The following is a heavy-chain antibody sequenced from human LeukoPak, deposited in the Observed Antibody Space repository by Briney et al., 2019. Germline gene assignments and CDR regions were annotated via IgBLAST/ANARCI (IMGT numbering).Heavy chain of an antibody. J-gene: IGHJ4*02. D-gene: IGHD3/OR15-3a*01. Sequence: RASETLSLTCAVYGGSFSGYYWSWIRQPPGKGLEWIGEINHSGNTNYNPSLKSRVTISVDTSKNQFSLKLSSVTAADTAVYYCASRTGYYSSYYFDYWGQGTLVTVSS. CDR3: ASRTGYYSSYYFDY. CDR2: INHSGNT. V-gene: IGHV4-34*01. CDR1: GGSFSGYY.